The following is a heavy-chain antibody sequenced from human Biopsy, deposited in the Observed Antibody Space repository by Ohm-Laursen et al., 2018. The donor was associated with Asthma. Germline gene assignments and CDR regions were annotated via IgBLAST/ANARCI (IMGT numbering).Heavy chain of an antibody. CDR2: ISVYNGNT. D-gene: IGHD3-10*01. CDR3: ARAVDYSHYYGIDV. J-gene: IGHJ6*02. CDR1: GYTFNSAG. V-gene: IGHV1-18*01. Sequence: SVKVSCKTSGYTFNSAGITWVRQAPGQGLEWMGWISVYNGNTKVAQKLQVRVTMITDTSTSTAYMELRSLRSEDTAVYFCARAVDYSHYYGIDVWGQGTTVTVS.